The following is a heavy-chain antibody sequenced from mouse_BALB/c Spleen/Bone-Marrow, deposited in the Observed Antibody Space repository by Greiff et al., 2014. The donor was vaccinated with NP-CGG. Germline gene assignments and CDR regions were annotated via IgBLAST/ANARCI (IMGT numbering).Heavy chain of an antibody. CDR2: IYPGSVST. Sequence: LQQPGSELVRPGASVKLSCKASGYTFTSFWMHWVKQRPGQGLEWIGNIYPGSVSTNYDEKFKSKATLTVDTSSSTAYMQLSSLTSEDSAVYYCTRYVGYAMDYWGQETSVTVSS. CDR3: TRYVGYAMDY. CDR1: GYTFTSFW. J-gene: IGHJ4*01. D-gene: IGHD3-3*01. V-gene: IGHV1S22*01.